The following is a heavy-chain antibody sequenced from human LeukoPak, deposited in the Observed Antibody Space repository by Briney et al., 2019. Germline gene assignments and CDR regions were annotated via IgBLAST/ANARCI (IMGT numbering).Heavy chain of an antibody. V-gene: IGHV1-18*01. CDR2: ISAHNYNT. Sequence: ASVKVSCKASGYTFLNYDFTWVRQAPGQGLEWMGWISAHNYNTKYAQGFQGRVTMTADTSTTTAYMELRSLRSDDTAVYYCARVADYGSGSHLFDYWGQGTLVAVSS. CDR3: ARVADYGSGSHLFDY. CDR1: GYTFLNYD. J-gene: IGHJ4*02. D-gene: IGHD3-10*01.